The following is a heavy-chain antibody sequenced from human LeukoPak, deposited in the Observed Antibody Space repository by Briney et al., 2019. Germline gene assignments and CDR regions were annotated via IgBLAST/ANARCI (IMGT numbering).Heavy chain of an antibody. V-gene: IGHV4-39*07. CDR2: IYYSGTT. J-gene: IGHJ4*02. CDR3: ARGLPDFDY. CDR1: GGSITSTNYY. Sequence: SETLSLTCTVSGGSITSTNYYWGWIRQPPGTGLEWIGSIYYSGTTHYNPSLKSRVTISVDTSKNQFSLKLSSVTAADTAVYYCARGLPDFDYWGQGTLVTVSS.